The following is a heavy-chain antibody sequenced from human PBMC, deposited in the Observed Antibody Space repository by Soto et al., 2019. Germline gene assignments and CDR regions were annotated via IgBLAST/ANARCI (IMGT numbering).Heavy chain of an antibody. CDR3: AGAREGRNNWFDH. D-gene: IGHD1-26*01. V-gene: IGHV4-30-2*01. Sequence: QLQLQESGSGLVKPSQTLSLTCAVSGGSISSGGYSWSWIRQPPGKVLEWIGYIYHSGSTYYNPYLKSQVTIAVDRSKNQFSLKLSSVTAADTAVYYCAGAREGRNNWFDHWGQGTLVTVSS. CDR2: IYHSGST. CDR1: GGSISSGGYS. J-gene: IGHJ5*02.